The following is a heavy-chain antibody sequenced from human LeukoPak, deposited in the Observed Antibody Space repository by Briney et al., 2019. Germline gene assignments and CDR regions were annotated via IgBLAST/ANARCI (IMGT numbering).Heavy chain of an antibody. CDR2: INPSGGST. J-gene: IGHJ6*03. CDR1: GYAFTSYY. V-gene: IGHV1-46*01. Sequence: GASVKVSCKASGYAFTSYYMHWVRQAPGQGLEWMGIINPSGGSTSYAQKFQGRVTMTRDMSTSTVYMELSSLRSEDTAVYYCARECGIAVARSWYYYYMDVWGKGTPVTVSS. CDR3: ARECGIAVARSWYYYYMDV. D-gene: IGHD6-19*01.